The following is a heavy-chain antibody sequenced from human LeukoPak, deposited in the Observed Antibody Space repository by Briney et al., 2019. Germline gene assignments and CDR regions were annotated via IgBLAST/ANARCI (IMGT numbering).Heavy chain of an antibody. Sequence: GGSLKLSCAASGFTVSSNYMTWVRQAPGKGLEWVSVIYSGGTTYYADSVKGRFTISRDNSKNTLYLQVNSLRAEDTAVYYCATGTSVSFDHWGQGTLVTVSS. J-gene: IGHJ4*02. V-gene: IGHV3-66*01. CDR3: ATGTSVSFDH. CDR2: IYSGGTT. CDR1: GFTVSSNY. D-gene: IGHD1-14*01.